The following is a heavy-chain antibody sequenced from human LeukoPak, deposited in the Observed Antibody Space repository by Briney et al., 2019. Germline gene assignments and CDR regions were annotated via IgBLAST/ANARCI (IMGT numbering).Heavy chain of an antibody. CDR3: ARGGYSYGMWIDY. CDR2: INTSSGST. V-gene: IGHV1-46*01. Sequence: ASVKVSCKASGYTFTTYYIHWVRQAPGQGLEWMGIINTSSGSTSYAQRFQGRVTMTRDTSTSTAYMELRSLRSDDTAVYYCARGGYSYGMWIDYWGQGTLVTVSS. D-gene: IGHD5-18*01. CDR1: GYTFTTYY. J-gene: IGHJ4*02.